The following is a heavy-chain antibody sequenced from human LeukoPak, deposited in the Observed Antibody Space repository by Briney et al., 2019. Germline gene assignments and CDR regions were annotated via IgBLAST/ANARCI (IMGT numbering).Heavy chain of an antibody. CDR1: GGSISSSSYY. V-gene: IGHV4-39*02. CDR2: IYYSGST. J-gene: IGHJ4*02. CDR3: AREGYDFWSGYPQCFDY. Sequence: SETLSLPCTVSGGSISSSSYYWGWIRQPPGKGLEWIGSIYYSGSTYYNPSLKSRVTISVDTSKNQFSLKLSSVTAADTAVYYCAREGYDFWSGYPQCFDYWGQGTLVTVSS. D-gene: IGHD3-3*01.